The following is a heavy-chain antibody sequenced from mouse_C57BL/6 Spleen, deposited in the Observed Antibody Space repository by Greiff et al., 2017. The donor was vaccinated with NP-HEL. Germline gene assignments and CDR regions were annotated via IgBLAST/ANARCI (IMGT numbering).Heavy chain of an antibody. J-gene: IGHJ2*01. D-gene: IGHD3-2*02. CDR1: GYTFTDYY. CDR2: INPNNGGT. V-gene: IGHV1-26*01. Sequence: EVQLHQSGPELVKPGASVKISCKASGYTFTDYYMNWVKQSHGKSLEWIGDINPNNGGTSYNQKFKGKATLTVDKSSSTAYMELRSLTSEDSAVYYCARHSSGYEDYWGQGTTLTVSS. CDR3: ARHSSGYEDY.